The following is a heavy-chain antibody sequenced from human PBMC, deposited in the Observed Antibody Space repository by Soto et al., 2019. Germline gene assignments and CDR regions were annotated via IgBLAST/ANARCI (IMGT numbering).Heavy chain of an antibody. CDR1: GGSISSGGYS. D-gene: IGHD5-12*01. J-gene: IGHJ4*02. CDR2: IYHSGST. V-gene: IGHV4-30-2*01. CDR3: AKDKGSGFDWWPVGY. Sequence: SETLSLTCAVSGGSISSGGYSWSWIRQPPGKGLEWIGYIYHSGSTYYNPSLKSRVTISVDRSKNQFSLKLSSVTAEDTAVYYCAKDKGSGFDWWPVGYWGQGTLVTVSS.